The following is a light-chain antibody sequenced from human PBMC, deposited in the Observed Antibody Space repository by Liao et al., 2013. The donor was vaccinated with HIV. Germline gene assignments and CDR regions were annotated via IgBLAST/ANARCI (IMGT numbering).Light chain of an antibody. J-gene: IGLJ3*02. CDR2: LDS. CDR3: QVWDSSSDHQRV. Sequence: SYVLTQPPSVSAAPGETAGVTCGADNIGTQMVNWYQQKPGQAPLLVVFLDSGRPSGIPERFSGSNSGNTATLTISRVEAGDEADYYCQVWDSSSDHQRVFGGGTKLTVL. V-gene: IGLV3-21*02. CDR1: NIGTQM.